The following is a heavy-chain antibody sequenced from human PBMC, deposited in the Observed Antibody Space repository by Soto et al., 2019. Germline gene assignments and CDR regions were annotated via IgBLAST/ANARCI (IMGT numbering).Heavy chain of an antibody. Sequence: GGSLRLSCTASGFTVSSNYMNWVRQAPGKGLEWVSCLYSDSSTYYADSVKGRFTISRDNSKNTLYLHMSSLRVEDTAVYYCARDQFYGSASSNNLYLYYYGMDVWGRGTTVTFCS. CDR3: ARDQFYGSASSNNLYLYYYGMDV. J-gene: IGHJ6*02. CDR2: LYSDSST. D-gene: IGHD3-10*01. CDR1: GFTVSSNY. V-gene: IGHV3-53*01.